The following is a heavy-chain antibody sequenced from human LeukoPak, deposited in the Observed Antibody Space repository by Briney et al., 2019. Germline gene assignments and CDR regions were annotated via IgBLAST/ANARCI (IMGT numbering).Heavy chain of an antibody. CDR3: ARETYYYDSSGIYYYYYYMDV. V-gene: IGHV4-59*02. CDR2: IYYSGST. CDR1: GGSVSSYY. Sequence: SETLSLTCTVSGGSVSSYYWSWIRQPPGKGLEWIGYIYYSGSTNHNPSLKSRVTISVDTSKNQFSLKLSSVTAADTAVYYCARETYYYDSSGIYYYYYYMDVWGKGTTVTVSS. J-gene: IGHJ6*03. D-gene: IGHD3-22*01.